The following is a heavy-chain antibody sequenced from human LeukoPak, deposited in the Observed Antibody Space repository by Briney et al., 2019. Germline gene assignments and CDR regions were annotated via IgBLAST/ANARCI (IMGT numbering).Heavy chain of an antibody. V-gene: IGHV1-18*01. D-gene: IGHD1-26*01. CDR1: GYAFTSYG. CDR3: VRVKELTSDY. CDR2: ISAYNGNT. Sequence: ASVKVSCKASGYAFTSYGISWVRQAPGQGLEWMGWISAYNGNTNYAQKFQGRVTMTTDTSTSTSYMELRSLRSDDTAMYYCVRVKELTSDYWGQGTLVTVSS. J-gene: IGHJ4*02.